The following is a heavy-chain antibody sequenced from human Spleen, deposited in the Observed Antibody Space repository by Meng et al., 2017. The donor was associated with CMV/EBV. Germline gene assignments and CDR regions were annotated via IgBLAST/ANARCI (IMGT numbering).Heavy chain of an antibody. Sequence: GESLKISCAASGFTFSSYAMHWVRQAPGKGLEWVAVISYDGSNKYYADSVKGRFTISRDNSKNTVYLHMGSLRAEDTAVYYCARSGDFYYYYGMDVWGQGTTVTVSS. CDR1: GFTFSSYA. D-gene: IGHD5-12*01. CDR2: ISYDGSNK. CDR3: ARSGDFYYYYGMDV. J-gene: IGHJ6*02. V-gene: IGHV3-30*14.